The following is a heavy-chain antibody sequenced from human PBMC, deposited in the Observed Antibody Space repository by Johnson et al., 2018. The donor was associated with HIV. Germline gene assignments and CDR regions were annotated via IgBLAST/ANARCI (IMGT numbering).Heavy chain of an antibody. D-gene: IGHD1-26*01. V-gene: IGHV3-66*02. CDR1: GFNFDDYA. J-gene: IGHJ3*02. Sequence: VQLVESGGGLVQPGGSLRLSCAASGFNFDDYAMSWVRQVPGKGLEWVSVIYSGGSTYYADSLKGRFTISRDNSKNTVYLQMNSLRPEDTAVYYCAKDGGSYGVAFDSWGQGTMVTVSS. CDR2: IYSGGST. CDR3: AKDGGSYGVAFDS.